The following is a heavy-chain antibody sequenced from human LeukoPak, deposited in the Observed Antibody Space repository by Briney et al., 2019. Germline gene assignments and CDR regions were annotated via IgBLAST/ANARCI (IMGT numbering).Heavy chain of an antibody. CDR1: GYTLTELS. J-gene: IGHJ5*02. CDR2: FDPEDGET. V-gene: IGHV1-24*01. CDR3: ATGLRDHYYDSSGYYGFDP. Sequence: ASVNVSFKVSGYTLTELSMHWVRQAPGKGREGMGGFDPEDGETIYAQKFQGRVTMTEDTSTDTAYMELSSLRSEDTAVYYCATGLRDHYYDSSGYYGFDPWGQGTLVTVSS. D-gene: IGHD3-22*01.